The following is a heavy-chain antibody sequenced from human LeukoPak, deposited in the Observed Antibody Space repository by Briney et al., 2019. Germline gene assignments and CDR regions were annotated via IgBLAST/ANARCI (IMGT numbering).Heavy chain of an antibody. J-gene: IGHJ4*02. V-gene: IGHV3-30-3*01. CDR3: TRGRITYIMWEPTFDY. D-gene: IGHD1-26*01. CDR1: GFTFSSYA. Sequence: PGRSLRLSCAASGFTFSSYAMHWVRQAPGKGLEWVAVISYDGSNKYYADSVKGRFTISRDNSKNTLYLQMNSLKTEVTAVYYCTRGRITYIMWEPTFDYWGQGTLVTVSS. CDR2: ISYDGSNK.